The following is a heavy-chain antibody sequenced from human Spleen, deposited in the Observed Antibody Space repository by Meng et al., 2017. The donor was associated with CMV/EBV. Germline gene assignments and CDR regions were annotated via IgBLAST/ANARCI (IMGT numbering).Heavy chain of an antibody. CDR1: YG. CDR3: AKGSNLGYCSSTSCYGNWFDP. J-gene: IGHJ5*02. V-gene: IGHV3-30*02. D-gene: IGHD2-2*01. CDR2: IRYDGSNK. Sequence: YGMHWVRQAPGKGLEWVAFIRYDGSNKYYADSVKGRFTISRDNSKNTLYLQMNSLRAEDTAVYYCAKGSNLGYCSSTSCYGNWFDPWGQGTLVTVSS.